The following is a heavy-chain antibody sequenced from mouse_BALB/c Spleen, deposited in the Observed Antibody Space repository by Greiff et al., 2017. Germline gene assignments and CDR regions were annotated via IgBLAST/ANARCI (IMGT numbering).Heavy chain of an antibody. Sequence: VQLKESGPGLVKPSQSLSLTCTVTGYSITSDYAWNWIRQFPGNQLEWMGYISYSGSTSYNPSLKSRISITRDTSKNQFFLQLNSVTTEDTATYYCARYYRYSWFAYWGQGTLVTVSA. D-gene: IGHD2-14*01. CDR3: ARYYRYSWFAY. V-gene: IGHV3-2*02. CDR2: ISYSGST. CDR1: GYSITSDYA. J-gene: IGHJ3*01.